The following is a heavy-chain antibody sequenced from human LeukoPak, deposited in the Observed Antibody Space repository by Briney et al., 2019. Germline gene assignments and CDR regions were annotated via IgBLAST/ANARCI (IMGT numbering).Heavy chain of an antibody. Sequence: SETLSLTCTVSGGFVSSGAYYWSWIRQPPREGLEWIGYIFYTGTPNYNPSLKSRVTISQDTSKNQFSLRLSSVTAADTAVYYCARTTGQYFEFDPWGQGILVTVSS. CDR1: GGFVSSGAYY. J-gene: IGHJ5*02. V-gene: IGHV4-61*08. CDR2: IFYTGTP. D-gene: IGHD3-9*01. CDR3: ARTTGQYFEFDP.